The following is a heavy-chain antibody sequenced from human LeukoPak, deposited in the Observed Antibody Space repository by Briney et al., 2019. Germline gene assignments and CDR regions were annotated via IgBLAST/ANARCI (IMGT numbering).Heavy chain of an antibody. Sequence: GGSLRLSCAASGFTFSSYAMHWVRQAPGKGLEWVAVISYDGSNKYYADSVKGRFTISRDNSKNTLYLQMNSLRAEGTAAYYCARGALWFGDYNWFDPWGQGTLVTVSS. CDR1: GFTFSSYA. CDR2: ISYDGSNK. D-gene: IGHD3-10*01. V-gene: IGHV3-30*04. J-gene: IGHJ5*02. CDR3: ARGALWFGDYNWFDP.